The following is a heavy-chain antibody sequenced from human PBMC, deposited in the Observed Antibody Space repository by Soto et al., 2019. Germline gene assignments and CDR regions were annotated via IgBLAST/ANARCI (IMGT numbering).Heavy chain of an antibody. D-gene: IGHD1-7*01. Sequence: QVQLVESGGGVVQPGRSLRLSCAASGFTFSSYAMHWVRQAPGKGLEWVAVISYDGSNKYYADSVKGRFTISRDNSKNTPYLQMNRLRAEDTAVYYCARDSRITGTTEYYYYGMDVWGHGTTVTVSS. J-gene: IGHJ6*02. CDR1: GFTFSSYA. CDR2: ISYDGSNK. V-gene: IGHV3-30-3*01. CDR3: ARDSRITGTTEYYYYGMDV.